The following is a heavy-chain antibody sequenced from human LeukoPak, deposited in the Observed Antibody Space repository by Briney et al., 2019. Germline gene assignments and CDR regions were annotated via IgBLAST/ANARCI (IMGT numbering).Heavy chain of an antibody. J-gene: IGHJ4*02. V-gene: IGHV3-21*01. D-gene: IGHD3-10*01. CDR1: GFTFSSYS. Sequence: PGGSLRLSCAASGFTFSSYSMNWVRQAPGKGLEWVSSISSSSSSYIYYADSVKGRFTISRDNAKNSLYLQMNSLRAEDTAVYYCARVGINYYGSGSYFDYWGQGTLVTVSS. CDR3: ARVGINYYGSGSYFDY. CDR2: ISSSSSSYI.